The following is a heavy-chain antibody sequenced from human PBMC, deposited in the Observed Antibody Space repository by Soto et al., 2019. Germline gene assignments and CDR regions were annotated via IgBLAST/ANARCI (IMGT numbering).Heavy chain of an antibody. D-gene: IGHD6-13*01. CDR2: ISYDGSKE. Sequence: QVQLVESGGGVVPPGTSLRLSCAASGFTFSSSGMHWVRQAPGKGLEWVALISYDGSKEYYGDSVKGRVTISRDTSKNKLYMQMNSLRAEDTAVYFCAKEEAMGSSSLDCWGQGTLVTVSS. V-gene: IGHV3-30*18. CDR1: GFTFSSSG. J-gene: IGHJ4*02. CDR3: AKEEAMGSSSLDC.